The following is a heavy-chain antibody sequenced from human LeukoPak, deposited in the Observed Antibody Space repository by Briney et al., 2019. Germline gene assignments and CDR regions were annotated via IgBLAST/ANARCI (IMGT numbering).Heavy chain of an antibody. CDR3: ARGPTYYDFWSGYSRLDAFDI. CDR1: GYTFTSYD. CDR2: MNPNSGNT. D-gene: IGHD3-3*01. Sequence: ASVKVSCKASGYTFTSYDINWVRQATGQGLEWMGWMNPNSGNTGYAQKFQGRVTITRNTSISTAYMELSSLRSEDTAVYYCARGPTYYDFWSGYSRLDAFDIWGQGTMVTVSS. J-gene: IGHJ3*02. V-gene: IGHV1-8*03.